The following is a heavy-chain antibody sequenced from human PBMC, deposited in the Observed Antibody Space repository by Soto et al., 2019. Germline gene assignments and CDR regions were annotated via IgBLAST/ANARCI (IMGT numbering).Heavy chain of an antibody. J-gene: IGHJ6*02. V-gene: IGHV4-59*01. Sequence: SETLSLTCTVSGGSISSYYWSWIRQPPGKGLEWIGYIYYSGSTNYNPSLKSRVTISVDTSKNQFSLKLSSVTAADTAVYYCARDRVVAAPLGGGMDVWGPGTTVTVSS. CDR3: ARDRVVAAPLGGGMDV. CDR1: GGSISSYY. D-gene: IGHD2-15*01. CDR2: IYYSGST.